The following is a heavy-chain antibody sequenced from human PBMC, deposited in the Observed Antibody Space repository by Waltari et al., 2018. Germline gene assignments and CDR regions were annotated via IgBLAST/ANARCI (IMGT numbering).Heavy chain of an antibody. CDR1: GDSISGSYW. Sequence: QVQLQESGPGLVKPSGTLSVTCAVSGDSISGSYWWSWVRQPPGKGLEWIGQIHGSGRSNYNPSLESRLTVSMDTSSNHFSLTVTSATAVDTAIYYCARDRGRGLYLDSWGQGTLVTVSP. D-gene: IGHD1-26*01. CDR2: IHGSGRS. J-gene: IGHJ4*02. CDR3: ARDRGRGLYLDS. V-gene: IGHV4-4*02.